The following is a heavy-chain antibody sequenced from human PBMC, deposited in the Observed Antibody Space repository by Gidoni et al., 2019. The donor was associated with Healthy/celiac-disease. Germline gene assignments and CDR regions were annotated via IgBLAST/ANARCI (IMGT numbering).Heavy chain of an antibody. CDR2: ITAYNCNT. CDR3: ASSYGSGSTHSFDY. V-gene: IGHV1-18*01. CDR1: GYTFHSYG. Sequence: QVQLVQSGDEVKKPGASVKVSCKASGYTFHSYGISWVRQAPGQGLEWMGWITAYNCNTHYAQKLQGRVTMTTDTSTSTAYMELRSLRSDDTAVYYCASSYGSGSTHSFDYWGQGTLVTVSS. J-gene: IGHJ4*02. D-gene: IGHD3-10*01.